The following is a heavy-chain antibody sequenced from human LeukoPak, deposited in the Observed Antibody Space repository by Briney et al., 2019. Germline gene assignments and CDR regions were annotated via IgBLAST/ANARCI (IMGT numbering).Heavy chain of an antibody. CDR3: AESYYYGSGTHPRWV. CDR2: IYSGGST. J-gene: IGHJ4*02. Sequence: GGSLRLSCAASGFTVSSNYMSWVRQAPGKGLEWVSVIYSGGSTYYADSVKGRFTISRDNSKNTLYLLMNSLRAEDTAVYYCAESYYYGSGTHPRWVWGQGTLVTVSS. V-gene: IGHV3-53*01. CDR1: GFTVSSNY. D-gene: IGHD3-10*01.